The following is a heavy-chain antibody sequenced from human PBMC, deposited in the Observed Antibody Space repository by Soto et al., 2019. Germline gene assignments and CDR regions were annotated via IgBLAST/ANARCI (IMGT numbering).Heavy chain of an antibody. D-gene: IGHD3-10*01. Sequence: QVQLVQSGAELKKPGASVKVSCKASGYTFSNSDMNWVRQDTGQGPEWIGWVNPNTGDTGYAQKFQGLVTLTTDISATTADMELNSLRSDDTAIYYWAKVSRKGSGIDVDYGGQGTLITVSS. CDR3: AKVSRKGSGIDVDY. CDR1: GYTFSNSD. V-gene: IGHV1-8*01. J-gene: IGHJ4*02. CDR2: VNPNTGDT.